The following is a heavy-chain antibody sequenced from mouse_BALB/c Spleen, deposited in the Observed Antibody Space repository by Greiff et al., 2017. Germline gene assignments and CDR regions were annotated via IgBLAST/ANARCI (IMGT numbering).Heavy chain of an antibody. CDR3: ARWNSGGFAY. Sequence: QVQLQQSGAELVRPGSSVKISCKASGYAFSSYWMNWVKQRPGQGLEWIGQIYPGDGDTNYNGKFKGKATLTADKSSSTAYMQLSSLTSEDSAVYFCARWNSGGFAYWGQGTLVTVSA. D-gene: IGHD3-1*01. CDR2: IYPGDGDT. V-gene: IGHV1-80*01. J-gene: IGHJ3*01. CDR1: GYAFSSYW.